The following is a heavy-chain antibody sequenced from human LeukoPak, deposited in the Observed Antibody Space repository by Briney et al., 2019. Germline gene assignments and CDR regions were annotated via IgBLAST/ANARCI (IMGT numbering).Heavy chain of an antibody. D-gene: IGHD6-13*01. V-gene: IGHV3-53*05. Sequence: GGSLRLSCAACGFTVDSKCMSWVRQAPGKGLEWVSLIYTGGSTYYADSVRGRFTISRDNSKNTLYLQMNSLRPEDTAVYYCARGFGKAAANVFGGYTMDVWGQGTTVTVSS. CDR1: GFTVDSKC. CDR2: IYTGGST. J-gene: IGHJ6*02. CDR3: ARGFGKAAANVFGGYTMDV.